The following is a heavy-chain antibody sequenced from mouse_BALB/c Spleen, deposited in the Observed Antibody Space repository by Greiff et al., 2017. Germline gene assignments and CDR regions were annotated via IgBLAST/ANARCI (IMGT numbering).Heavy chain of an antibody. V-gene: IGHV1-9*01. CDR2: ILPGSGST. CDR1: GYTFSSYW. CDR3: ARERGLDLVYYGNLGY. J-gene: IGHJ2*01. Sequence: QVQLQQSGAELMKPGASVKISCKATGYTFSSYWIEWVKQRPGHGLEWIGEILPGSGSTNYNEKFKGKATFTADTSSNTAYMQLSSLTSEDSAVYYCARERGLDLVYYGNLGYWGQGTTLTVSS. D-gene: IGHD2-1*01.